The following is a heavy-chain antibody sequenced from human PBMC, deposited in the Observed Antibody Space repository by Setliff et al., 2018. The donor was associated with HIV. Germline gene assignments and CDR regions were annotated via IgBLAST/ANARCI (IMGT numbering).Heavy chain of an antibody. CDR1: TYTFTSYG. CDR2: ISAYNGNT. V-gene: IGHV1-18*01. D-gene: IGHD6-19*01. CDR3: ASGRGEYSSGWYRNALDI. Sequence: GASVKVSCKASTYTFTSYGISWVRQAPGQGLEWMGWISAYNGNTNYAQKVQGRVTMTTDTSTSTAYMELRSLRSDDTAVYYCASGRGEYSSGWYRNALDIWGQGRMVTVSS. J-gene: IGHJ3*02.